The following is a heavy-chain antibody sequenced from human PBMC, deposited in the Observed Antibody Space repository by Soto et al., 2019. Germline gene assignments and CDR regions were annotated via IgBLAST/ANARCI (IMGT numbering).Heavy chain of an antibody. J-gene: IGHJ2*01. D-gene: IGHD1-26*01. CDR2: ISGSSSNI. V-gene: IGHV3-48*01. CDR1: GFSFSNDA. Sequence: EVQLVESGGGLVQPGGSLRLSCAASGFSFSNDAMDWVRQAPGKVLEWVSYISGSSSNIRYANSVEGRFTISRDNAKSSVYLQMNSLRADDTAVYYCTRDPSRGSDWARYFDLWGRGTLVTVSS. CDR3: TRDPSRGSDWARYFDL.